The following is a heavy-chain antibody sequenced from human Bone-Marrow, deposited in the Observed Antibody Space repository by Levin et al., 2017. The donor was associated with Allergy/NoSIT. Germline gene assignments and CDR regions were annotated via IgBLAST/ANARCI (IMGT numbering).Heavy chain of an antibody. Sequence: GGSLRLSCAASGFTFSSYWMHWVRQAPGKGLVWVSRINSDGSSTSYADSVKGRFTISRDNAKNTLYLQTNSLRAEDTAVYYCARDRITMVRGVEYGMDVWGQGTTVTVSS. CDR1: GFTFSSYW. V-gene: IGHV3-74*01. D-gene: IGHD3-10*01. CDR2: INSDGSST. J-gene: IGHJ6*02. CDR3: ARDRITMVRGVEYGMDV.